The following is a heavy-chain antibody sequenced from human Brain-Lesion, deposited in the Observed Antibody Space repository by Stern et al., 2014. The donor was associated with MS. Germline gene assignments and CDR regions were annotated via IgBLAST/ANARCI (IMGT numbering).Heavy chain of an antibody. Sequence: QVQLVESGPGLVKPSQTLSLTCPVSGGSISSSGYYWSWIRQPADKGLEWIGRIHERGSTNYTPPLKSRFPIPRDRPKTQFPLKMTSVTAADTAVYYCATTRWDLFTWNWFDPWGQGTLVTVSS. J-gene: IGHJ5*02. CDR1: GGSISSSGYY. CDR2: IHERGST. V-gene: IGHV4-61*02. D-gene: IGHD1-26*01. CDR3: ATTRWDLFTWNWFDP.